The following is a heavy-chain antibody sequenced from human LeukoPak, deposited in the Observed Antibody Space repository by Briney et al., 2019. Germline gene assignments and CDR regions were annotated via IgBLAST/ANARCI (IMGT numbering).Heavy chain of an antibody. CDR3: AKDSSVYHYDSGNLDY. Sequence: GGSLRLSCAASGFTFSIYTMHWVRQAPGKGLEWVALTSYDGSNKYYADSVKGRFTISRDNSKNTLYLQMNSLRAEDTAVYYCAKDSSVYHYDSGNLDYWGQGTLVTVSS. CDR1: GFTFSIYT. D-gene: IGHD3-22*01. CDR2: TSYDGSNK. J-gene: IGHJ4*02. V-gene: IGHV3-30*04.